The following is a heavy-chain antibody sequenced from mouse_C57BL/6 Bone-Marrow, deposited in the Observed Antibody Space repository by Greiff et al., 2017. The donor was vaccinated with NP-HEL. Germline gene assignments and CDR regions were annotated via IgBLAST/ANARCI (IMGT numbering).Heavy chain of an antibody. J-gene: IGHJ2*01. Sequence: VQLQQSGAELVRPGTSVKVSCKASGYAFTNYLIAWVKQRPGQGLEWIGVINPGSGGTNYNEKFKGKATLTADKSSSTAYMQLSSLTSEDSAVYFCARSGTVVATPFDYWGQGTTLTVSS. D-gene: IGHD1-1*01. CDR1: GYAFTNYL. CDR3: ARSGTVVATPFDY. CDR2: INPGSGGT. V-gene: IGHV1-54*01.